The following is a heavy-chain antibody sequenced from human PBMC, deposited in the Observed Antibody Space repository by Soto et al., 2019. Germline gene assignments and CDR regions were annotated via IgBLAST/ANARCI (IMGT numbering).Heavy chain of an antibody. CDR1: GGSISISRYY. V-gene: IGHV4-39*01. CDR2: IFYSGST. Sequence: KTSETLSLTCTVSGGSISISRYYWGWIRQPPGKGLEWIGSIFYSGSTYHNPSLKSRVTISVDTSKNQFSLKLSSVTAADTAVYYCARPPTASLDAFDIWGQGTMVTVSS. J-gene: IGHJ3*02. CDR3: ARPPTASLDAFDI.